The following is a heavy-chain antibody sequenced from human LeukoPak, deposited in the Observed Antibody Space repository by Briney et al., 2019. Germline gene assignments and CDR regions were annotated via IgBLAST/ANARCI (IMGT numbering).Heavy chain of an antibody. J-gene: IGHJ5*02. V-gene: IGHV3-23*01. CDR1: GFTFSSYA. CDR2: ISGSGGST. Sequence: GGSLRLSCAASGFTFSSYAMSWVRQAPGKGLEWVSAISGSGGSTYYADSVKGRFTISRDNSKNTLYLQMNSLRAEDTAVYYCLVCNKQAGQWGSTSCHNWFDPWGQGTLVTVSS. D-gene: IGHD2-2*01. CDR3: LVCNKQAGQWGSTSCHNWFDP.